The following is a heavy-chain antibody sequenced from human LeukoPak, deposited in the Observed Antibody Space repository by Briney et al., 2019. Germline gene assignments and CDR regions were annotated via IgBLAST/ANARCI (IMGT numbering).Heavy chain of an antibody. Sequence: GGSLSLSCAAPGFTFVVFAMNWVRQAQGKGLRWASGISWNSGTIGHADSVKGRFTISRDNAKDSLYLQMNSLRTDDTALYYCARGLEKGYSYGIDYWGQGTLVTVSS. D-gene: IGHD5-18*01. J-gene: IGHJ4*02. CDR3: ARGLEKGYSYGIDY. CDR1: GFTFVVFA. CDR2: ISWNSGTI. V-gene: IGHV3-9*01.